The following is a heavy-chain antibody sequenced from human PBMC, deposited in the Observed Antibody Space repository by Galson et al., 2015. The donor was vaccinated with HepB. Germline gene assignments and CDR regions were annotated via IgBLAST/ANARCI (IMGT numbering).Heavy chain of an antibody. CDR1: VFTFSNYA. Sequence: SLRLSCAASVFTFSNYAMTWVRQAPGKRLEWVSGIGASGGGTYYADSVKGRFTISRDNSKNTLYLQMNNLRVEDTAVYYCAKNFRVGSYHYYYGLDVWGQGTTVTVSS. CDR2: IGASGGGT. V-gene: IGHV3-23*01. J-gene: IGHJ6*02. CDR3: AKNFRVGSYHYYYGLDV. D-gene: IGHD3-3*01.